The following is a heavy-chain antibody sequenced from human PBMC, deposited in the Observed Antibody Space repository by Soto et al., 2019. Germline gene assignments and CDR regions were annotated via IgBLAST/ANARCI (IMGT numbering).Heavy chain of an antibody. Sequence: GGSLRLSCAGSGFTFSSYALSWVRQAPGRGLEWVSAISGSSGSISYAGSVRGRFIISRDNSKNTLYLEMNSLRAEDTAVYYCAKVLRDGLRTFDLWGHGALVTVSS. J-gene: IGHJ4*01. CDR3: AKVLRDGLRTFDL. CDR1: GFTFSSYA. D-gene: IGHD2-21*02. V-gene: IGHV3-23*01. CDR2: ISGSSGSI.